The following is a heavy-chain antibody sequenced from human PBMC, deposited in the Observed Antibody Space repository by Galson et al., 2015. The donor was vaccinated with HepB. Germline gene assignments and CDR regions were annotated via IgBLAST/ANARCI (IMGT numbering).Heavy chain of an antibody. CDR3: AKDTAVASGYFDY. Sequence: SLRLSCAASGFTFSSYGMHWVRQAPGKGLEWVAVISYDGSNKYYADSVKGRFTISRDNSKNTLYLQMNRLRAEDTAVYYCAKDTAVASGYFDYWGQGTLVTVSS. CDR1: GFTFSSYG. D-gene: IGHD6-19*01. V-gene: IGHV3-30*18. CDR2: ISYDGSNK. J-gene: IGHJ4*02.